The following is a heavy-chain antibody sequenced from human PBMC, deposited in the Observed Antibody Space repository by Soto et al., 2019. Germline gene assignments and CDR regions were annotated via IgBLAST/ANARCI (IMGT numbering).Heavy chain of an antibody. CDR2: ISSSGSTI. V-gene: IGHV3-11*01. J-gene: IGHJ3*02. CDR1: GFTFSDYY. Sequence: GGSLRLSCAASGFTFSDYYMSWIRQAPGKGLEWVSYISSSGSTIYYANSVKGRSTISRNNAKNSLFMQMNSLRAEDTAVYYCARDFYGSGIPDAFDIWGQGTMVTVSS. CDR3: ARDFYGSGIPDAFDI. D-gene: IGHD3-10*01.